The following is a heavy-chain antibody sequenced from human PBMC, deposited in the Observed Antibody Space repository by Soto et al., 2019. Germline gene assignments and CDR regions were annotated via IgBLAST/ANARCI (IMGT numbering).Heavy chain of an antibody. D-gene: IGHD6-13*01. CDR3: AKGSSGSSWLNFDY. V-gene: IGHV3-30*18. CDR1: GFTFSSYC. J-gene: IGHJ4*02. CDR2: ISYDGSNK. Sequence: GGSLRLSCAASGFTFSSYCMHWVRQAPGKGLEWVAVISYDGSNKYYADSVKGRFTISRDNSKNTLYLQMNSLRAEDTAVYYCAKGSSGSSWLNFDYWGQGTLVTVSS.